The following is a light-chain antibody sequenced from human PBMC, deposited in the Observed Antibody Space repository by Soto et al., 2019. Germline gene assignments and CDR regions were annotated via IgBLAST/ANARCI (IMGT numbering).Light chain of an antibody. Sequence: QTVVTQEPSLTVSPGGTVTLTCGSSTGDVTNGRWPYWFQQRPGQVPRTLIHDTSNKHSWTPARFSGSLLGGKAALTLSGAQSEDEAAYYYLLFYDGVAVFGGGTQLTVL. J-gene: IGLJ7*01. CDR3: LLFYDGVAV. V-gene: IGLV7-46*01. CDR1: TGDVTNGRW. CDR2: DTS.